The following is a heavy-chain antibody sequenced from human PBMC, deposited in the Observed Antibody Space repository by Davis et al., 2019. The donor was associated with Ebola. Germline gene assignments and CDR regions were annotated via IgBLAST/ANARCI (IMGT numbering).Heavy chain of an antibody. CDR2: IYPGDSDT. V-gene: IGHV5-51*01. J-gene: IGHJ6*03. CDR3: ARHGDIVVVPAAIEEEPDYYYYMDV. Sequence: KVSCKGSGYSFTSYWIGWVRQMPGKGLEWMGIIYPGDSDTRYSPSFQGHVTISADKSISTAYLQWSSLKASDTAMYYCARHGDIVVVPAAIEEEPDYYYYMDVWGKGTTVTVSS. CDR1: GYSFTSYW. D-gene: IGHD2-2*02.